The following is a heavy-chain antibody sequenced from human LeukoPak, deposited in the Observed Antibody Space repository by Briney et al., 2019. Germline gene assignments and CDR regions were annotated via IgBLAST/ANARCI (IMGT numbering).Heavy chain of an antibody. V-gene: IGHV4-59*08. CDR3: ARHGKAVAGPQFYYYYYGMDV. CDR2: IYYSGST. J-gene: IGHJ6*02. Sequence: SSETLSLTCTVSGGSISSYYWSWIRQPPGKGLEWIGYIYYSGSTNYNPSLKSRVTISVDTSKNQFSLKLSSVIAADTAVYYCARHGKAVAGPQFYYYYYGMDVWGQGTTVTVSS. D-gene: IGHD6-19*01. CDR1: GGSISSYY.